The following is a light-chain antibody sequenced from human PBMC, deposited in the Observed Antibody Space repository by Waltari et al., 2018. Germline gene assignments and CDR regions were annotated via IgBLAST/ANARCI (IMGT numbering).Light chain of an antibody. V-gene: IGKV3-20*01. J-gene: IGKJ2*01. CDR3: HQYGSSILYT. Sequence: VLTQSPGTLSLSPGERATLSCRASQSLTKRYLAWYQQKPGQAPRLLIYGASSRAVGIPDRFSGSGSGTDFTLTISRLEPEDSAVYYCHQYGSSILYTFGQGTKLEIK. CDR2: GAS. CDR1: QSLTKRY.